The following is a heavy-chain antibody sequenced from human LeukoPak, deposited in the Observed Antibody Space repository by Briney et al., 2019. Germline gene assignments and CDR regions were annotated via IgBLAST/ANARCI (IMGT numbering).Heavy chain of an antibody. D-gene: IGHD3-22*01. CDR2: IYSGGST. CDR1: GFTVSSNY. J-gene: IGHJ4*02. CDR3: ARNLGYYYDSSVFG. V-gene: IGHV3-53*01. Sequence: GGSLRLSCAASGFTVSSNYMSWVRQAPGKGLEWVSVIYSGGSTYYADSVKGRFTISRDNSKNTLYLQMNSLRAEDTAVYYCARNLGYYYDSSVFGWGQGTLVTVSS.